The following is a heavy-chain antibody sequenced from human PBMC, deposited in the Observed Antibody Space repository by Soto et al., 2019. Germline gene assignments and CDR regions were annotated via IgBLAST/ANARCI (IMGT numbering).Heavy chain of an antibody. CDR1: GGTFSSYA. V-gene: IGHV1-69*13. D-gene: IGHD3-3*01. CDR2: IIPIFGTA. J-gene: IGHJ6*02. CDR3: GLIFGVVRTYGMDV. Sequence: PSVKVSCKASGGTFSSYAISWVRQAPGQGLEWMGGIIPIFGTANYAQKFQGRVTITADESTSTAYVELSSLRSEDTAVYYCGLIFGVVRTYGMDVWGQGTTVTV.